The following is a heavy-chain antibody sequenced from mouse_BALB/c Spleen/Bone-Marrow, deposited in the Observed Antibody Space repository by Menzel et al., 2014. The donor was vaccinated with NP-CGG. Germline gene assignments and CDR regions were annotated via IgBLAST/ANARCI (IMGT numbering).Heavy chain of an antibody. CDR2: ISYDGSN. J-gene: IGHJ4*01. Sequence: VQLQQSGPGLVKPSQSLSLTCSVTGFSITSGFYWNWIRQFPGDKLEWMGYISYDGSNNYNSSLKNRISVTRDTSKNQFFRKLNSVTTEDTATYYCAREGYYGSDAMEYWGQGTSVTVSS. D-gene: IGHD1-1*01. V-gene: IGHV3-6*02. CDR3: AREGYYGSDAMEY. CDR1: GFSITSGFY.